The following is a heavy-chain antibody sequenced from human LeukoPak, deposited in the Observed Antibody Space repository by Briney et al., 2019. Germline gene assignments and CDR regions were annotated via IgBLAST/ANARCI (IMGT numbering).Heavy chain of an antibody. Sequence: GASVKVSCKASGGTFSSYAISWVRPAPGQGLEWMGGIIPIFGTANYAQKFQGRVTITADESTSTAYMELSSLRSEDTAVYYCARVGGGIENWFDPWGQGTLVTVSS. CDR1: GGTFSSYA. V-gene: IGHV1-69*13. CDR3: ARVGGGIENWFDP. J-gene: IGHJ5*02. CDR2: IIPIFGTA. D-gene: IGHD2-15*01.